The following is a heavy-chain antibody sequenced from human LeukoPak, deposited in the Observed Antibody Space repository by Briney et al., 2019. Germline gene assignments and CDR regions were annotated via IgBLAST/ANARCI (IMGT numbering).Heavy chain of an antibody. CDR1: GYTFTGYY. J-gene: IGHJ3*02. CDR2: IYPYSGDT. D-gene: IGHD6-6*01. Sequence: ASVKVSCKASGYTFTGYYIHWVRQAPGQGLEWMGWIYPYSGDTNYAQNFQGRVTMTRDTSISTAYMELSSLKSDDTAVYYCARGRNSGSSLDIWGQGTMLTVSS. V-gene: IGHV1-2*02. CDR3: ARGRNSGSSLDI.